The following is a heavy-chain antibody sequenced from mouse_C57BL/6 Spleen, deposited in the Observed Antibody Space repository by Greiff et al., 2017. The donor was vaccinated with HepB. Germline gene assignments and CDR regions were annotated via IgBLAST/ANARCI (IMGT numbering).Heavy chain of an antibody. V-gene: IGHV1-22*01. CDR1: GYTFTDYN. J-gene: IGHJ3*01. Sequence: VQLQQSGPELVKPGASVKMSCKASGYTFTDYNMHWVKQSHGKSLEWIGYINPNNGGTSYNQKFKGKATLTVNKSSSTAYMELRSLTSEDSAVYYCAVGLNYYDYDGFAYWGQGTLVTVSA. CDR2: INPNNGGT. CDR3: AVGLNYYDYDGFAY. D-gene: IGHD2-4*01.